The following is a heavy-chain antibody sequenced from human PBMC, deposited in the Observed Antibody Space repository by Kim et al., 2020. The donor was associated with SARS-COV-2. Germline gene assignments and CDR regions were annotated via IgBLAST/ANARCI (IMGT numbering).Heavy chain of an antibody. V-gene: IGHV3-33*01. D-gene: IGHD6-6*01. CDR2: KK. CDR3: VREQLVTLDY. Sequence: KKYYADPGKGRFTISRDNSKNTLYLQMNSLRAEDTAVYYCVREQLVTLDYWGQGTLVTVSS. J-gene: IGHJ4*02.